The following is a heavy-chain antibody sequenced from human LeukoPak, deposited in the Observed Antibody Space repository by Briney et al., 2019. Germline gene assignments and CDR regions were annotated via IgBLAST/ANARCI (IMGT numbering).Heavy chain of an antibody. V-gene: IGHV1-18*01. CDR2: ISAYNGNT. D-gene: IGHD2-15*01. Sequence: ASVKVSCKASGYIFTSYGISWVRQAPGQGLEWMGWISAYNGNTNYAQKLQGRVTMTTDTTTSTAYMELRSLRSDDTAVYYCAREGRLGYCSGGSCYTAVPYYYYGMDVWGQGTTVTVSS. CDR3: AREGRLGYCSGGSCYTAVPYYYYGMDV. J-gene: IGHJ6*02. CDR1: GYIFTSYG.